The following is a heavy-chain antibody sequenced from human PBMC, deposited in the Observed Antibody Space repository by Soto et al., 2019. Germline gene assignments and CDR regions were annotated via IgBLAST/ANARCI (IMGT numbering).Heavy chain of an antibody. CDR1: GFTFSSYG. CDR2: ISYDGSNK. V-gene: IGHV3-30*18. J-gene: IGHJ4*02. CDR3: AKDRPEGFLEWLLYN. D-gene: IGHD3-3*01. Sequence: QVQLVESGGGVVQPGRSLRLSCAASGFTFSSYGMHWVRQAPGKGLEWVAVISYDGSNKYYADSVKGRFTIYRDNSKNTLYLQMNSLRAEDTAVYYCAKDRPEGFLEWLLYNWGQGTLVTVSS.